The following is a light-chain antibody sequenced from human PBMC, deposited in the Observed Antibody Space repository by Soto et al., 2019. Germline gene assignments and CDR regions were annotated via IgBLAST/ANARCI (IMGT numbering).Light chain of an antibody. Sequence: QSVLTQSPSASGTPGQRVTISCSGSRSNIGSNSVTWYQQLPGTVPKLLIYGASERPSGVPDRFSGSKSGTSASLAISRLQSEDEADYYCAVWDDGLGAWMFGGGTKLTVL. V-gene: IGLV1-44*01. CDR1: RSNIGSNS. CDR2: GAS. J-gene: IGLJ3*02. CDR3: AVWDDGLGAWM.